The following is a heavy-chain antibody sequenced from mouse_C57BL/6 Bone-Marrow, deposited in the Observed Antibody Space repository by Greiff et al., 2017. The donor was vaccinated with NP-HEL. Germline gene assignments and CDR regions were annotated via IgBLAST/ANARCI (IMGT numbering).Heavy chain of an antibody. CDR2: IDPSDSYT. J-gene: IGHJ4*01. CDR3: ASLYDYAMDY. CDR1: GYTFTSYW. Sequence: QVQLQQPGAELVKPGASVKLSCKASGYTFTSYWMQWVKQRPGQGLEWIGEIDPSDSYTNYNQKFKGKATLTVDTSSSTAYMQLSSLTSEDSAVYYWASLYDYAMDYWGQGTSVTVSS. V-gene: IGHV1-50*01. D-gene: IGHD1-1*01.